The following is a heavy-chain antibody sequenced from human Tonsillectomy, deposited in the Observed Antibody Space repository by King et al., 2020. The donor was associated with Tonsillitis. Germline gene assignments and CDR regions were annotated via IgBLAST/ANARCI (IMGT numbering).Heavy chain of an antibody. V-gene: IGHV3-13*01. Sequence: VQLVESGGGLVQPGGSPRLSCAASGFNFSSYDMHWVRQPTGKSLEWVSTIGTASDTYYPGSVKGRFTISRENAKNSLYLQMNSLGAGDTAVYYCARGRYFGSGSYDYWGQGTLVTVSS. D-gene: IGHD3-10*01. CDR1: GFNFSSYD. CDR2: IGTASDT. J-gene: IGHJ4*02. CDR3: ARGRYFGSGSYDY.